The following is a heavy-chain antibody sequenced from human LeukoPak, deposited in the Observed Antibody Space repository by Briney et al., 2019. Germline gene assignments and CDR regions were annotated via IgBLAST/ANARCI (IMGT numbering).Heavy chain of an antibody. CDR2: ISSDGRTT. CDR1: GFTFSYNW. CDR3: LGYYSGSPN. J-gene: IGHJ4*02. D-gene: IGHD3-10*01. Sequence: GGSLRLSCAASGFTFSYNWMHWVRQAPGKGLVWVSRISSDGRTTHYADSVKGRFTISRDSAKNTLFLQMNDLRTEDTAVYYCLGYYSGSPNWGQGTLVTVSS. V-gene: IGHV3-74*01.